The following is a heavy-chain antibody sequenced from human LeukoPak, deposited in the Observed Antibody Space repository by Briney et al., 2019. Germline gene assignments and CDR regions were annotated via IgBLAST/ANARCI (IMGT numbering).Heavy chain of an antibody. CDR2: ISKSGNTI. D-gene: IGHD1-26*01. Sequence: GGSLRLSCAASGFTFSDYYMNWIRQAPGKGLEWISYISKSGNTIYYADSLKGRFTISRDNARNSLYLQMNSLRAEDTAVYYCARGVGASEGVDYWGQGTLVTVSS. CDR1: GFTFSDYY. V-gene: IGHV3-11*04. J-gene: IGHJ4*02. CDR3: ARGVGASEGVDY.